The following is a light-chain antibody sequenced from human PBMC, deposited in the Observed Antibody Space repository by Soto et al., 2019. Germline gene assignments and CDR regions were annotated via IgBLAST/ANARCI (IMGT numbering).Light chain of an antibody. J-gene: IGKJ4*01. V-gene: IGKV1-5*01. CDR2: DAS. CDR1: QSISSW. CDR3: QQYSTYPLT. Sequence: DIQMTQSPSTLSASVGDRVTITCRASQSISSWLAWYQQKPGKAPKLLIYDASSLESGVPSRFSGSGSGTEFTLTISSLQPDDFATYYCQQYSTYPLTVGGGTKVDIK.